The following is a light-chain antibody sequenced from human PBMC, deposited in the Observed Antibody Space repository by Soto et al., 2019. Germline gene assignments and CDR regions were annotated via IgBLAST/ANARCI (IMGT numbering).Light chain of an antibody. CDR3: CSYAGSNWGYV. Sequence: QSALTQPASLSGSPGQSITISCTGTSSDIGSYHLVSWYQHHSGKAPKLIIYKVSQWPSGVSDRFSASKSGNTASLTISGLQAEDEADYYCCSYAGSNWGYVFGTGTKVTVL. CDR1: SSDIGSYHL. V-gene: IGLV2-23*02. CDR2: KVS. J-gene: IGLJ1*01.